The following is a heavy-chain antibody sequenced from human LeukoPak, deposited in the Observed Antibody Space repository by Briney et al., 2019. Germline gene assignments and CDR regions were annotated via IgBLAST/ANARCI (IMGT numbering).Heavy chain of an antibody. Sequence: PGGSLRLSCAASGFTGSDNYMTWVRQAPGKGLEWVSVIYSGGRTYYADSVKGRFTTSRDNSKNTLYLQMNSLRAEDTAVYYCARAPDGYEAFDIWGQGTMVTVSS. J-gene: IGHJ3*02. CDR2: IYSGGRT. CDR1: GFTGSDNY. D-gene: IGHD3-22*01. V-gene: IGHV3-66*01. CDR3: ARAPDGYEAFDI.